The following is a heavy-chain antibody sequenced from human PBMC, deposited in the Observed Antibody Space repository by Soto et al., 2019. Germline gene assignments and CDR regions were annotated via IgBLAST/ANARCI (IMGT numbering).Heavy chain of an antibody. CDR2: IIPIFGTA. D-gene: IGHD1-26*01. V-gene: IGHV1-69*13. CDR3: ARARDGGSYHFDY. CDR1: GGTFSSYA. Sequence: SVKVSCKASGGTFSSYAISWVRQAPGQGLEWMGGIIPIFGTANYAQKFQGRVTITADESTSTAYMELSSLRSEDTAVYYCARARDGGSYHFDYWGQGALVTVSS. J-gene: IGHJ4*02.